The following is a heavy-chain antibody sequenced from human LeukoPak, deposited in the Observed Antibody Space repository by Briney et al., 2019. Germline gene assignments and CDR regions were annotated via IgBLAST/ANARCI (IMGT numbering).Heavy chain of an antibody. CDR1: GFTFSSYA. V-gene: IGHV3-23*01. J-gene: IGHJ6*02. Sequence: GGSLRLSCADSGFTFSSYAMNWVRQAPGKGLEWVSAISGSGGSTYYADSVKGRFTISRDNSKNTLYLQMNSLRAEDTAVYYCAKDPYSSSWYSSVMDVWGQGTTVTVS. D-gene: IGHD6-13*01. CDR2: ISGSGGST. CDR3: AKDPYSSSWYSSVMDV.